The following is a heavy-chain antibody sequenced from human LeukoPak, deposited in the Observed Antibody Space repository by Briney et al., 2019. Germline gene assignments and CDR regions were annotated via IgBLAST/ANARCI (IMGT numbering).Heavy chain of an antibody. Sequence: GGSLRLSCAASGFTFNSYAMSWVRQAPGKGLEWVSSISGSGGSTYYADSVKGRFTISRDNSKNTLYLQMNSLRAEDTAVYYCAKVSKELRHFDYWGQGTLVTVSS. V-gene: IGHV3-23*01. D-gene: IGHD1-7*01. CDR1: GFTFNSYA. CDR2: ISGSGGST. J-gene: IGHJ4*02. CDR3: AKVSKELRHFDY.